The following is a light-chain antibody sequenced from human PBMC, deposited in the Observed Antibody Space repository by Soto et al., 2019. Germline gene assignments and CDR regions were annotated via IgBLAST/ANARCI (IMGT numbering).Light chain of an antibody. V-gene: IGLV2-14*01. CDR2: EVS. Sequence: QSALTQPASVSGSHGQSSTISCTGTSSDVGGYNYVSWYQQHPGKAPKLMIYEVSNRPSGVSNRFSGSKSGNTASLTISGLQAEDEADYYCSSYTSSSTRVFGGGTKLTVL. J-gene: IGLJ3*02. CDR1: SSDVGGYNY. CDR3: SSYTSSSTRV.